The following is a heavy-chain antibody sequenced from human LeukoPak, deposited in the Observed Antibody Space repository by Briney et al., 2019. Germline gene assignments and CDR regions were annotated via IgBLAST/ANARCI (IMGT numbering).Heavy chain of an antibody. V-gene: IGHV1-69*13. D-gene: IGHD3-3*01. J-gene: IGHJ5*02. CDR2: IIPIFGTA. CDR1: GGTFSSYA. CDR3: ARDSREGITIFGVVKSGPNWFDP. Sequence: SVKVSCKASGGTFSSYAISWVRQAPGQGLEWMGGIIPIFGTANYAQKFQGRVTITADESTSTAYMELSSLRSEDTAVYYCARDSREGITIFGVVKSGPNWFDPWGQGTLVTVSS.